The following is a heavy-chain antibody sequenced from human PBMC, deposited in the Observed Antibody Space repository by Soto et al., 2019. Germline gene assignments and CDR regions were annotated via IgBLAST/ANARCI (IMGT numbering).Heavy chain of an antibody. D-gene: IGHD1-26*01. CDR1: GDSMTKYY. J-gene: IGHJ4*02. CDR3: ARTVGAAYYFDF. CDR2: VYTSGST. Sequence: LSETLSLTCTVSGDSMTKYYWSWIRQAAGKGLEWIGRVYTSGSTNYNPSLKSRVTMSIDTSNNHFSLTLKSVTAADTAVYYCARTVGAAYYFDFWGQGALV. V-gene: IGHV4-4*07.